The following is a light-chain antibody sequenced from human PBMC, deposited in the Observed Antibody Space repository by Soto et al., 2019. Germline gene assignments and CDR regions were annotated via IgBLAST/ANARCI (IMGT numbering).Light chain of an antibody. CDR2: AAS. V-gene: IGKV1-8*01. J-gene: IGKJ4*01. Sequence: AIRMTQSPSSLSASTGDRVTITCRASQGISSYLACYQQKPGKAPKLLTYAASTLQSGVRSRFSGSGSGTDFTLTISCLQSEEFATYYGQQYYSYPPAFGGGTKVEIK. CDR3: QQYYSYPPA. CDR1: QGISSY.